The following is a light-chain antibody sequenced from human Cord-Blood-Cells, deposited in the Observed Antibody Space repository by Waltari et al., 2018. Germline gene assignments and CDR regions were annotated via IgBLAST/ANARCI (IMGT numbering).Light chain of an antibody. V-gene: IGLV2-23*01. Sequence: QSALTQPASVSGSPGQSITLSCTGTSSDVGRYNLFLWYQQHPGKAPKPMIYEGSKRPSGVSNRFSGSKSGNTASLTISGLQAEDEADYYCCSYAGSSTWVFGGGTKLTVL. J-gene: IGLJ3*02. CDR2: EGS. CDR1: SSDVGRYNL. CDR3: CSYAGSSTWV.